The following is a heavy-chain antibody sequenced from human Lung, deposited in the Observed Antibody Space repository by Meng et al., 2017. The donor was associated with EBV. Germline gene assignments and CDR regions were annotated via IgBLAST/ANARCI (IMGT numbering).Heavy chain of an antibody. CDR1: GGTFSSYA. V-gene: IGHV1-69*01. Sequence: QGQLVQSGDDVKKPGSSVKVSCKASGGTFSSYAISWVRQAPGQGLEWMGGIIPIFGTANYAQKFQGRVTITADESTSTAYMELSSLRSEDTAVYYCATIKERTTVTPFDYWGQGTLVTVSS. D-gene: IGHD4-17*01. CDR3: ATIKERTTVTPFDY. CDR2: IIPIFGTA. J-gene: IGHJ4*02.